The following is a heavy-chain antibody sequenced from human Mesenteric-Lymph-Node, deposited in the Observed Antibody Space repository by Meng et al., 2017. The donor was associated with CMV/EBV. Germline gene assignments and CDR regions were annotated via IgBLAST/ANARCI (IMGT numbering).Heavy chain of an antibody. Sequence: SCAASGFTFSSYAMHWVRQAPGKGLEWVAVISYDGSNKYYADSVKGRFTISRDNSKNTLYLQMNSLRAEDTAVYYCAKGDSGSYPWAYYYGMDVWGQGTTVTVSS. CDR3: AKGDSGSYPWAYYYGMDV. J-gene: IGHJ6*02. CDR2: ISYDGSNK. D-gene: IGHD3-10*01. V-gene: IGHV3-30-3*01. CDR1: GFTFSSYA.